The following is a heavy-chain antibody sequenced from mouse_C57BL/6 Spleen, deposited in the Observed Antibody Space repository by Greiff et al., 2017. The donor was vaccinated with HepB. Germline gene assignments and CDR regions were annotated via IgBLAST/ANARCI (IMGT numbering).Heavy chain of an antibody. CDR2: ISSGSSTI. J-gene: IGHJ4*01. V-gene: IGHV5-17*01. CDR1: GFTFSDYG. CDR3: ARGDYGSRRGYYAMDY. Sequence: EVQGVESGGGLVKPGGSLKLSCAASGFTFSDYGMHWVRQAPEKGLEWVAYISSGSSTIYYADTVKGRFTISRDNAKNTLFLQMTSLRSEDTAMYDCARGDYGSRRGYYAMDYWGQGTSVTVSS. D-gene: IGHD1-1*01.